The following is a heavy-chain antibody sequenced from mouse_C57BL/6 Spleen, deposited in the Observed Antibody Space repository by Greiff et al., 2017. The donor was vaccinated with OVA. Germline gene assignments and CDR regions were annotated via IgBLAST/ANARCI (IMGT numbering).Heavy chain of an antibody. CDR1: GYTFTSYG. Sequence: QVQLQQSGAELARPGASVKLSCKASGYTFTSYGISWVKQRTGQGLEWIGEIYPRSGNTYYNEKFKGKATLTADKSSSTAYMELRSLTSEDSAVYFCARRAYGSSYQAWLGYAMDYWGQGTSVTVSS. CDR3: ARRAYGSSYQAWLGYAMDY. V-gene: IGHV1-81*01. J-gene: IGHJ4*01. D-gene: IGHD1-1*01. CDR2: IYPRSGNT.